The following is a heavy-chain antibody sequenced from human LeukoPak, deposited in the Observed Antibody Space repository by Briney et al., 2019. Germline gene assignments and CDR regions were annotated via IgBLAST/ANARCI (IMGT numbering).Heavy chain of an antibody. J-gene: IGHJ4*02. CDR1: GXSIYSSNYF. Sequence: PSETLSLTCTVSGXSIYSSNYFWGWVRQPPGKGLEWIGSIYYSGSSYYSPSLRSRVTISVDTSKNQFSLKLSSVTAADTAVYYCARHSALTTFTFDYWGQGTLVTVSS. D-gene: IGHD2/OR15-2a*01. V-gene: IGHV4-39*01. CDR2: IYYSGSS. CDR3: ARHSALTTFTFDY.